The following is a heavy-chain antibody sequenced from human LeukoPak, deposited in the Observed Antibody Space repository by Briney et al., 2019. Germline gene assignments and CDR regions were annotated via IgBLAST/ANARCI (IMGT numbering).Heavy chain of an antibody. J-gene: IGHJ4*02. CDR1: GGSISGSISGTY. CDR2: IHSSGST. V-gene: IGHV4-4*07. Sequence: PSETLSLTCTVSGGSISGSISGTYCRWVRQPAGKGLEWIGRIHSSGSTKYNPSLKSRVTMSVDTSKNQLFLRLTSVTAADTALYYCARGSQNYYNPFDNWGQGTLVTVSS. CDR3: ARGSQNYYNPFDN. D-gene: IGHD3-10*01.